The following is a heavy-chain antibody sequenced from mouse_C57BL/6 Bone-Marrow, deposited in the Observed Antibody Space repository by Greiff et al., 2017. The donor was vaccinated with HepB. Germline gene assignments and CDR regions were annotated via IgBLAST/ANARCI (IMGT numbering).Heavy chain of an antibody. D-gene: IGHD1-1*01. CDR2: INPSSGYT. V-gene: IGHV1-7*01. CDR3: ASPYYNYYAMDY. J-gene: IGHJ4*01. CDR1: GYTFTSYW. Sequence: VQLQQSGAELAKPGASVKLSCKASGYTFTSYWMHWVKQRPGQGLEWIGYINPSSGYTKYNQKFKDKATLTANKSSSTAYLQLSSLTYEDSAVYYCASPYYNYYAMDYWGQGTSVTVSS.